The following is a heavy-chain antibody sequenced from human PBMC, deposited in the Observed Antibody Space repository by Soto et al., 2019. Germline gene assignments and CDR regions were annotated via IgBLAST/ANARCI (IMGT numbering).Heavy chain of an antibody. CDR3: AKASRDIVVVPAAVDY. Sequence: EVQLLESGGGLVQPGGSLRLSCAASGFTFSSYAMSWVRQAPGKGLEWVSAISGSGGSTYYADSVKGRFTISRDNSKNTVYLQMNSLRAEDTAVYYCAKASRDIVVVPAAVDYWGQGTLVTVSS. D-gene: IGHD2-2*01. CDR1: GFTFSSYA. V-gene: IGHV3-23*01. J-gene: IGHJ4*02. CDR2: ISGSGGST.